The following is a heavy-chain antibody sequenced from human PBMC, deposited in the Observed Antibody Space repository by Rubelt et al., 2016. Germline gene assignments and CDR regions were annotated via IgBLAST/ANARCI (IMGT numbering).Heavy chain of an antibody. Sequence: QVQLQQWGAGLLKPSETLSLTCAVYGGSFSGYYRSWIRQPPGEGLEWIGEINHSGITNSKSSLKSRLTISVNTSKNQFSLHLGAVTAADTAVYYCARGITVKTRNIGMLGPGMDVWGQGTTVTVSS. D-gene: IGHD2/OR15-2a*01. J-gene: IGHJ6*02. CDR3: ARGITVKTRNIGMLGPGMDV. CDR1: GGSFSGYY. CDR2: INHSGIT. V-gene: IGHV4-34*01.